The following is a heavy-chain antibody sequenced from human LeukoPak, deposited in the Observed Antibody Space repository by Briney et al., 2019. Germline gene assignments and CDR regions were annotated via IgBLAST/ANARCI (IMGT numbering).Heavy chain of an antibody. CDR3: ARDSSGWYRWFDP. CDR1: GGSISSGSYY. V-gene: IGHV4-61*02. CDR2: IYTSGST. D-gene: IGHD6-19*01. Sequence: SQTLSLTCTVSGGSISSGSYYWSWIRQPAGKGLEWIGRIYTSGSTNYNPSLKSRVTISVDTSKNQFSLKLTSVTAADTAVYYCARDSSGWYRWFDPWGQGTLVTVSS. J-gene: IGHJ5*02.